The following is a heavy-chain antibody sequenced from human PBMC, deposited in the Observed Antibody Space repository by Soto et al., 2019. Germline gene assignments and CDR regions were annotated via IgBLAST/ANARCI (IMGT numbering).Heavy chain of an antibody. D-gene: IGHD6-25*01. V-gene: IGHV1-18*04. CDR1: GYTVTSYG. J-gene: IGHJ6*02. CDR3: ARGLARLTYYGMDV. CDR2: ISAYNGNT. Sequence: ASVKVSCKASGYTVTSYGISCMRQAPGQGLEWMGWISAYNGNTNYAQKLQGRVTMTTDTSTSTAYMELRSLRSDDTAVYYCARGLARLTYYGMDVWGQGTTVTVSS.